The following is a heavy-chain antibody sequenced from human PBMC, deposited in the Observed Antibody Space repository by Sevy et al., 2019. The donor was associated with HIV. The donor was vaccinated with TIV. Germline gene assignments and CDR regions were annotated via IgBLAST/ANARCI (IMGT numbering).Heavy chain of an antibody. V-gene: IGHV4-4*07. CDR3: ARGGGGGNGWYLDH. CDR2: VYSSGST. D-gene: IGHD6-19*01. J-gene: IGHJ5*02. Sequence: SETLSLTCTVSGDSISTYYWSWIRQPAGKGLEWIGRVYSSGSTDYNPSLRSRLTMSVDMSRNQLSLRLTSLTVADTVVYYCARGGGGGNGWYLDHWGQGTLVTVSS. CDR1: GDSISTYY.